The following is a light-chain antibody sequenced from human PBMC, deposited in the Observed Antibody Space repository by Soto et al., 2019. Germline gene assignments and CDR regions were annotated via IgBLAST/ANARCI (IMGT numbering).Light chain of an antibody. Sequence: DIQMAQSPSSLSASVGARLTITCRASQSIATYLNWYQHKPGKAPRLLIHAASYLKSGAPSRFSGSGSGTDFNINIRSLQPEDFETYYCQQSHSTPLTFGGGTKVDIK. CDR1: QSIATY. CDR3: QQSHSTPLT. J-gene: IGKJ4*01. V-gene: IGKV1-39*01. CDR2: AAS.